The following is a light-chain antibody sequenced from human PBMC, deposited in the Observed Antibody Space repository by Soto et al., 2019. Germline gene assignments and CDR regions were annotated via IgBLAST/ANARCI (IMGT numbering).Light chain of an antibody. CDR2: WAS. CDR1: QSVLYSSNNKNY. CDR3: QQSYSPPQT. J-gene: IGKJ1*01. Sequence: DIVMTQSPDSLAVSLGERATINCKSSQSVLYSSNNKNYLAWYQQKPGQPPKLLMHWASTRESGVPDRFSGSGSGTDFTRTISSLQAEDVAVYYCQQSYSPPQTFGQGTKVEI. V-gene: IGKV4-1*01.